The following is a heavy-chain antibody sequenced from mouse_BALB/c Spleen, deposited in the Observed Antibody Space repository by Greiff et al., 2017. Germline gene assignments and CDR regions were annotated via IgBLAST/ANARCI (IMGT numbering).Heavy chain of an antibody. V-gene: IGHV5-4*02. CDR2: ISDGGSYT. CDR1: GFTFSDYY. J-gene: IGHJ3*01. D-gene: IGHD2-10*01. Sequence: EVKLMESGGGLVKPGGSLKLSCAASGFTFSDYYMYWVRQTPEKRLEWVATISDGGSYTYYPDSVKGRFTISRDNAKNNLYLQMSSLKSEDTAMYYCASAYYGNSPWFAYWGQGTLVTVSA. CDR3: ASAYYGNSPWFAY.